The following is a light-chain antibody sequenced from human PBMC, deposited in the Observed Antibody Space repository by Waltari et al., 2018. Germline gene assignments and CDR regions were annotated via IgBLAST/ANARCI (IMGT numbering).Light chain of an antibody. CDR2: SAS. CDR1: QIVKSD. V-gene: IGKV3-11*01. J-gene: IGKJ5*01. Sequence: EIVLTQSPPTLSLSPGERATLYCRASQIVKSDLAWYQQRPGQAPRLRIYSASNRATGIPARFSGSGSGTDFSLTISSLEPEDFAVYYCQQRSDWSITFGQGTRLDIK. CDR3: QQRSDWSIT.